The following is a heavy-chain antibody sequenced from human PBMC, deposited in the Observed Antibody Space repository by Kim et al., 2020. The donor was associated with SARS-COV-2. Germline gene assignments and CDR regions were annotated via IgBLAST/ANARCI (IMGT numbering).Heavy chain of an antibody. J-gene: IGHJ3*02. Sequence: NTNKAQKLQGRVTRTTDTSTSTAYMELRSLRSDDTAVYYCARVITRTFDIWGQGTMVTVSS. CDR3: ARVITRTFDI. V-gene: IGHV1-18*01. CDR2: NT. D-gene: IGHD3-22*01.